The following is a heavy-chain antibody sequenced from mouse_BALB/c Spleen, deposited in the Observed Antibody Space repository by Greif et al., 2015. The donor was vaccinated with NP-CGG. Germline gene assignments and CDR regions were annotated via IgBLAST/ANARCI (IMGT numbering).Heavy chain of an antibody. J-gene: IGHJ4*01. CDR3: ARRTGTEAMDY. V-gene: IGHV1-84*02. CDR1: GYIFTDYY. D-gene: IGHD4-1*01. Sequence: QVQLQQSGPELVKPGASVKISCKASGYIFTDYYINWVKQKPGQGLEWIGWIYPGSGNTKYNEKFKGKATLTVDTSSSTAYMQLSSLTSEDPAVYFCARRTGTEAMDYWGQGTSVTVSS. CDR2: IYPGSGNT.